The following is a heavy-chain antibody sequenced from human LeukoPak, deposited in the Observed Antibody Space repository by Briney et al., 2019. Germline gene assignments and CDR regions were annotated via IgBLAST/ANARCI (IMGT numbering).Heavy chain of an antibody. D-gene: IGHD3-3*02. J-gene: IGHJ5*02. CDR2: IYYSGST. CDR3: ARVLGSEDWFDP. CDR1: GGFISSYY. V-gene: IGHV4-59*01. Sequence: SETLSLTCTVSGGFISSYYWSWIRQPPGKGLEWIGYIYYSGSTNYNPSLKSRVTISVDTSKNQFSLKLSSVTAADTAVYYCARVLGSEDWFDPWGQGTLVTVSS.